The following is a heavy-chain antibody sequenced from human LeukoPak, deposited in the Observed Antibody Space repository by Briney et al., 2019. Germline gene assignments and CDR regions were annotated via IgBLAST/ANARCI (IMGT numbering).Heavy chain of an antibody. D-gene: IGHD2-15*01. V-gene: IGHV4-39*07. CDR1: GGSISSSSYY. CDR3: ARVLPVAAAFDY. J-gene: IGHJ4*02. Sequence: PSETLSLTCTVSGGSISSSSYYWGWIRQPPGKGLEWIGSIYYSGSTYYNPSLKSRVTISVDTSKNQFSLKLSSVTAADTAVYYCARVLPVAAAFDYWGQGTLVTVSS. CDR2: IYYSGST.